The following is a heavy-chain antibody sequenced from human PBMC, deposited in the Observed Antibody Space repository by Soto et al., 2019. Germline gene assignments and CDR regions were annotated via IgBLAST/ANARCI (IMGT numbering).Heavy chain of an antibody. Sequence: QVQLVQSGAEVKKPGSSVKVSCKASGGTFSNYAISWVRQAPGQGLEWMGGITPFFGTANYAQKFQGRVTITADEXMIXAYRELSRLRSEDTAVYYCAQTLGLAVAGPGRFDLWGRGTLVTVSS. V-gene: IGHV1-69*12. J-gene: IGHJ2*01. CDR1: GGTFSNYA. CDR3: AQTLGLAVAGPGRFDL. D-gene: IGHD6-19*01. CDR2: ITPFFGTA.